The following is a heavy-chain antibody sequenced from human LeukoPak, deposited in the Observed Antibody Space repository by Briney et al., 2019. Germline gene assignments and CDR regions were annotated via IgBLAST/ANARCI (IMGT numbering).Heavy chain of an antibody. CDR3: STATGYSYGYCFDY. J-gene: IGHJ4*02. D-gene: IGHD5-18*01. Sequence: GGSLRLSCAASGFTFSNAWMTSVRQAPGKGLEWVGRIKTKTDGGTTDYAAPVKGRFTISRDDSKTTLYLQMNSLKTEDTAVYYCSTATGYSYGYCFDYWGQGTLVTVSS. CDR1: GFTFSNAW. CDR2: IKTKTDGGTT. V-gene: IGHV3-15*01.